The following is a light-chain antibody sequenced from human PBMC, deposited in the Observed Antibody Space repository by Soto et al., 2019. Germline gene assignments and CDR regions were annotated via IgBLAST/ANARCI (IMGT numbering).Light chain of an antibody. CDR1: QGISSS. Sequence: DRVTITCRASQGISSSLACYEQKPGRVPKLLIYAASSLQSGVPSRLSGSGSGTDFTLTITSLQPEDFATYYCQQANSFPLTFGGGTKVDIK. CDR3: QQANSFPLT. V-gene: IGKV1D-12*01. J-gene: IGKJ4*01. CDR2: AAS.